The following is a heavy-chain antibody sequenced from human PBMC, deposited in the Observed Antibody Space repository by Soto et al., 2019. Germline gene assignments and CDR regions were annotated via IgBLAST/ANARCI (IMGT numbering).Heavy chain of an antibody. CDR2: IDYNGVT. CDR3: GKVLVGATGHTDSDS. J-gene: IGHJ4*02. V-gene: IGHV4-39*01. Sequence: SETLSLACTVSGGSIYRSGYYWGWIRQPPGRGLEWIGNIDYNGVTYSNPSLKSRVTISRDTSKNQFSLKLTSVTAADTALYYCGKVLVGATGHTDSDSWGPGTLVTVSS. CDR1: GGSIYRSGYY. D-gene: IGHD2-15*01.